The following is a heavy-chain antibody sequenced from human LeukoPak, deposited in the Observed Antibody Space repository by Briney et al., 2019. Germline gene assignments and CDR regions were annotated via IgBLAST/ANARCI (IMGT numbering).Heavy chain of an antibody. Sequence: GASVKVSCKASGYTFTGYYVHWVRQAPGQGLEWMGWINPNSGGTNYAQKFQGRVTMTRDTSISTAYMELSRLRSDDTAVYYCARQRRGSYYIYRGWFDPWGQGTLVTVSS. CDR3: ARQRRGSYYIYRGWFDP. CDR1: GYTFTGYY. CDR2: INPNSGGT. J-gene: IGHJ5*02. V-gene: IGHV1-2*02. D-gene: IGHD1-26*01.